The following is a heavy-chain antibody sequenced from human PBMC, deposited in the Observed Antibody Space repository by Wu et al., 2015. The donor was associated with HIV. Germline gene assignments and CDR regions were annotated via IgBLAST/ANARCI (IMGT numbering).Heavy chain of an antibody. CDR3: ARDRFYGSGSYVY. Sequence: QVQLVQSGPEVKKPGASVRVSCKASGYSLSDHYIHWLRQAPGQGLEWMGGIIPSFGTPNYAQKFQGRVTITTDDSTATVYMELSSLRSEDTAVYYCARDRFYGSGSYVYWGQGTLVTVSS. D-gene: IGHD3-10*01. J-gene: IGHJ4*02. CDR1: GYSLSDHY. V-gene: IGHV1-69*01. CDR2: IIPSFGTP.